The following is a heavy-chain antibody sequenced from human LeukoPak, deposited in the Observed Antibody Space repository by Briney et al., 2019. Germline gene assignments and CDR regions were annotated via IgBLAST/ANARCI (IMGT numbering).Heavy chain of an antibody. CDR1: GFTFSSYA. J-gene: IGHJ4*02. CDR3: AKPTAVTDYYGRD. CDR2: ISASGGST. D-gene: IGHD3-10*01. V-gene: IGHV3-23*01. Sequence: GGSLRLSCAASGFTFSSYAMTWVRQAPGKGLEWVSTISASGGSTYYADSVKGRFNISRDNSKHTLYLQMNSLRAEDTAVYYCAKPTAVTDYYGRDWGQGTLVTVSS.